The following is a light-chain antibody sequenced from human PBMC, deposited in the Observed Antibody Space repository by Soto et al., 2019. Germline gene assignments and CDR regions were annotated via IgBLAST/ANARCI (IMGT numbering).Light chain of an antibody. V-gene: IGKV1-33*01. CDR2: DAS. Sequence: DIQMTQSPSSLSASVGDRVTITCQASQDISNYLNWYQQKPGKAPKLLIYDASNLEAGVPSRFSGSGSGTDFTFTINNLQPEDFATYYCQQYDDLPALTFGGGTKVEIK. CDR3: QQYDDLPALT. J-gene: IGKJ4*01. CDR1: QDISNY.